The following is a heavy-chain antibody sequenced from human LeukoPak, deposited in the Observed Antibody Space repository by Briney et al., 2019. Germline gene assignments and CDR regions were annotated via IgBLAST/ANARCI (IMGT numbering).Heavy chain of an antibody. Sequence: KPSETLSLTCTVSGGSISSYYRSWIRQPPGKGLEWIGYIYYSGSTNYNPSLKSRVTISVDTSKNQFSLKLSSVTAADTAVYYCARGHYEFGELANWFDPWGQGTLVTVSS. J-gene: IGHJ5*02. D-gene: IGHD3-10*01. CDR1: GGSISSYY. CDR3: ARGHYEFGELANWFDP. V-gene: IGHV4-59*01. CDR2: IYYSGST.